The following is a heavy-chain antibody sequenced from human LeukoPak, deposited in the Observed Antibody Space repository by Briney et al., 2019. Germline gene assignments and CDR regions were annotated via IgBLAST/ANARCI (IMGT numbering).Heavy chain of an antibody. V-gene: IGHV3-23*01. CDR3: AKAPVGHCSGAFCYHFDS. D-gene: IGHD2-15*01. CDR2: ISGDNPGT. Sequence: GGSLRLSCAASGLTFSTYAMSWVRQTPGKGLEWVAAISGDNPGTYHANSVKGRFTISRDNSKNTLHLQMSGLRAEDTARYYCAKAPVGHCSGAFCYHFDSWGQGTLVTVSS. J-gene: IGHJ4*02. CDR1: GLTFSTYA.